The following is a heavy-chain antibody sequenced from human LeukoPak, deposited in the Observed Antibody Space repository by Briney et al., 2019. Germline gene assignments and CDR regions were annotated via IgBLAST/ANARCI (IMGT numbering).Heavy chain of an antibody. Sequence: SSETLSLTCTVSGGSISSYYWSWIRQPPGKGLEWIGYIYYSGSTNYNPSLKSRVTISVDTSKYQFSLKLSSVTAADTAVYYCAREAGTTVNAFDIWGQGTMVTVSS. V-gene: IGHV4-59*01. J-gene: IGHJ3*02. CDR1: GGSISSYY. CDR2: IYYSGST. CDR3: AREAGTTVNAFDI. D-gene: IGHD1-1*01.